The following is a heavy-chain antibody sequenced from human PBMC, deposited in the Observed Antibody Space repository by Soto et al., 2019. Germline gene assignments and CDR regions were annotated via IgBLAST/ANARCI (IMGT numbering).Heavy chain of an antibody. Sequence: GASVKGSCKASGYTFTGYYMHWVRQAPGQGLEGMGWINPNSGGTNYAQKFQGWVTMTRDTSISTAYMELSRLRSDDTAVYYCARAADVVVPAASAFDPWGQGTLVTVSS. V-gene: IGHV1-2*04. D-gene: IGHD2-2*01. CDR3: ARAADVVVPAASAFDP. J-gene: IGHJ5*02. CDR2: INPNSGGT. CDR1: GYTFTGYY.